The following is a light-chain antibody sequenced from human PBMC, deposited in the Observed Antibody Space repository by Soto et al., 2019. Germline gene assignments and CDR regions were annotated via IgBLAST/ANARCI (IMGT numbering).Light chain of an antibody. J-gene: IGKJ2*01. CDR2: DAS. CDR3: PQYNSYSYT. V-gene: IGKV1-5*01. Sequence: DIPMTQSPSTLSASVGDRVTITCRASQSISSWLAWYQQKPGKAPKLLIYDASSLESGVPSRFRGSGAGTAFTITISSLQPDDFEHYHCPQYNSYSYTFGQGTKLEIK. CDR1: QSISSW.